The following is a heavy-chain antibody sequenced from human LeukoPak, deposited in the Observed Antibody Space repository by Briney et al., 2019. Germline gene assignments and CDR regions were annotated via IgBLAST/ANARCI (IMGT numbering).Heavy chain of an antibody. Sequence: GGSLRLSCAASGFTFSSYGMHWVRQAPGKGLEWVAVISYDGSNKYYADSVKGQFTISRDNSKNTLYLQMNSLRAEDTAVYYCAKDLEPAVAGTFDYWGQGTLVTVSS. CDR1: GFTFSSYG. CDR2: ISYDGSNK. CDR3: AKDLEPAVAGTFDY. V-gene: IGHV3-30*18. J-gene: IGHJ4*02. D-gene: IGHD6-19*01.